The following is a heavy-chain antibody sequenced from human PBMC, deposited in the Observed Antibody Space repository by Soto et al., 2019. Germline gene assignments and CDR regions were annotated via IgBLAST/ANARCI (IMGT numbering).Heavy chain of an antibody. J-gene: IGHJ4*02. CDR3: ARSAVGATKSGFDS. CDR2: IYYSGTT. CDR1: GDSINNGGHY. V-gene: IGHV4-31*03. D-gene: IGHD1-26*01. Sequence: QVQLQESGPGLGKPSQTLSLTCNVSGDSINNGGHYWSWIRQPPGKGLEWIGFIYYSGTTYYNPSLKSRVTISVHTSKIQFSLKLNSVTAADTAVYYCARSAVGATKSGFDSWGQGTLVTVSS.